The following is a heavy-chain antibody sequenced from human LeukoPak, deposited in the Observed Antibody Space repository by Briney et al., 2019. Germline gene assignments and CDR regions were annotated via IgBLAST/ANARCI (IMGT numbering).Heavy chain of an antibody. Sequence: ASVKVSCKASGYTLTSYDINWVRQATGQGLEWMGWMNPNSGNTGYAQKFQGRVTMTRNTSISTAYMELSSLRSEDTAVYYCARDGNSRGYFDYWGQGTLVTVSS. CDR2: MNPNSGNT. CDR1: GYTLTSYD. CDR3: ARDGNSRGYFDY. J-gene: IGHJ4*02. D-gene: IGHD4-23*01. V-gene: IGHV1-8*01.